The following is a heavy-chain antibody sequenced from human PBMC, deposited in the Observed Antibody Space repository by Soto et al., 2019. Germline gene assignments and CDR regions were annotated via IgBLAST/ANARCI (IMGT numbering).Heavy chain of an antibody. V-gene: IGHV4-39*01. J-gene: IGHJ4*02. CDR3: ARHPRDDYNYGGSGIFDY. Sequence: SETLSLTCSVSGGSISSRTFWWAWIRQPPGKGLEWIGDMYYSGSSYSSPSLKSRVTLSVYTSKNQLSLKLNSVTAADTAVYYCARHPRDDYNYGGSGIFDYWGQGTLVTV. CDR1: GGSISSRTFW. CDR2: MYYSGSS. D-gene: IGHD4-4*01.